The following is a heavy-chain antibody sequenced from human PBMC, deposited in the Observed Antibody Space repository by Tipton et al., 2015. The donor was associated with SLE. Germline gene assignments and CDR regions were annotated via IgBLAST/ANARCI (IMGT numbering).Heavy chain of an antibody. CDR2: IGIPGDT. CDR1: GFPFSDYA. D-gene: IGHD3-10*01. CDR3: ARGSGWIINY. V-gene: IGHV3-13*01. Sequence: SLRLSCSVSGFPFSDYAMHWVRQSTGKGLEWLSVIGIPGDTQYRDSVRGRFTISRDNAKNSLYLQMNNLGPDDTAVYYCARGSGWIINYWGQGALVTVSS. J-gene: IGHJ4*02.